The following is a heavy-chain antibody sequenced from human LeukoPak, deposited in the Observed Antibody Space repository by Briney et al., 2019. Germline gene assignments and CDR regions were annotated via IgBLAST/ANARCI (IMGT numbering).Heavy chain of an antibody. J-gene: IGHJ4*02. Sequence: GGSLRLPCAASGFTFSSYAMSWVRQAPGKGLEWVSAISSTGGATYYADSVKGRFAISRDNSRNTVDLQMNSLRAEDTALYYCAKESAYISPRNYYFDYWGQGALVTVSS. CDR1: GFTFSSYA. D-gene: IGHD1-14*01. CDR3: AKESAYISPRNYYFDY. CDR2: ISSTGGAT. V-gene: IGHV3-23*01.